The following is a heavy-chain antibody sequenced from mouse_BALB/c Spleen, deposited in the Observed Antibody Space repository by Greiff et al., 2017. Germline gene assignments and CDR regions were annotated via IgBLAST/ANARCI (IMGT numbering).Heavy chain of an antibody. D-gene: IGHD2-1*01. CDR2: IRLKSNNYAT. J-gene: IGHJ1*01. V-gene: IGHV6-6*02. Sequence: EVKVEESGGGLVQPGGSMKLSCVASGFTFSNYWMNWVRQSPEKGLEWVAEIRLKSNNYATHYAESVKGRFTISRDDSKSSVYLQMNNLRAEDTGIYYCTRYGNDWYFDVWGAGTTVTVSS. CDR1: GFTFSNYW. CDR3: TRYGNDWYFDV.